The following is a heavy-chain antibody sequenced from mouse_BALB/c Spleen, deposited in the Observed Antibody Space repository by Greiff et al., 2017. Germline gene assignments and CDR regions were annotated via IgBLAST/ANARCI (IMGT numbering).Heavy chain of an antibody. J-gene: IGHJ2*01. CDR3: ARDYDYRYYFDY. Sequence: EVQGVESGGGLVQPGGSRKLSCAASGFTFSSFGMHWVRQAPEKGLEWVAYISSGSSTIYYADTVKGRFTISRDNPKNTLFLQMTSLRSEDTAMYYCARDYDYRYYFDYWGQGTTLTVSS. CDR1: GFTFSSFG. V-gene: IGHV5-17*02. CDR2: ISSGSSTI. D-gene: IGHD2-4*01.